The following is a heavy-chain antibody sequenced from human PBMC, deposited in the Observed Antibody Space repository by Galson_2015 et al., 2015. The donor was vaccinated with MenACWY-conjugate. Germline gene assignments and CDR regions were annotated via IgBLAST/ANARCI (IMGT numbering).Heavy chain of an antibody. CDR2: INSDGSST. D-gene: IGHD3-16*01. CDR1: GFTFSSYW. Sequence: SLRLSCAVSGFTFSSYWMHWVRQAPGKGLVGVSRINSDGSSTSYADTAKGRFTIFRDNAKNTLYLQMNSLRAEDTAVYYCARTVGAPPRGFDYSFQGTLFTVSS. V-gene: IGHV3-74*01. J-gene: IGHJ4*02. CDR3: ARTVGAPPRGFDY.